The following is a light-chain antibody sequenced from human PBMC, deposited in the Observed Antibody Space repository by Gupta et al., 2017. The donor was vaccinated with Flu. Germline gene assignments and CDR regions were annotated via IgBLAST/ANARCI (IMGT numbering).Light chain of an antibody. V-gene: IGKV1-39*01. CDR1: HKNGRY. CDR2: AAS. J-gene: IGKJ4*01. CDR3: QQSYITPLT. Sequence: GDRVASTCRAVHKNGRYLSWYQKRSGRAPKVLISAASYLQGGVPSRFIGSGSGTDFTLTINGLQPEDFATYFCQQSYITPLTFGGGTKEAIK.